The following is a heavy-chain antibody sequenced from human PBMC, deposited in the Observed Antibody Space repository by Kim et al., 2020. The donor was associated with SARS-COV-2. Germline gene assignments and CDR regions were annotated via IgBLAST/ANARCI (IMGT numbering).Heavy chain of an antibody. CDR2: IRSKAYGGTT. J-gene: IGHJ4*02. Sequence: GGSLRLSCTASGFTFGDYAMSWFRQAPGKGLEWVGFIRSKAYGGTTEYAASVKGRFTISRDDSKSIAYLQMNSLKTEDTAVYYCTSTEVGYSYGWGDYWGQGTLVTVSS. CDR3: TSTEVGYSYGWGDY. CDR1: GFTFGDYA. V-gene: IGHV3-49*03. D-gene: IGHD5-18*01.